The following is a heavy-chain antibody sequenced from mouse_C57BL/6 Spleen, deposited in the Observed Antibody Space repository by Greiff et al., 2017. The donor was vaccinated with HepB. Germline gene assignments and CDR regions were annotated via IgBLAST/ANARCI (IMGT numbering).Heavy chain of an antibody. D-gene: IGHD1-1*01. Sequence: QVHVKQPGAELVKPGASVKMSCKASGYTFTSYWITWVKQRPGQGLEWIGDIYPGSGSTNYNEKFKSKATLTVDTSSSTAYMQLSSLTSEDSAVYYCAREDYYGSLLGYWGQGTTLTVSS. CDR1: GYTFTSYW. CDR2: IYPGSGST. CDR3: AREDYYGSLLGY. J-gene: IGHJ2*01. V-gene: IGHV1-55*01.